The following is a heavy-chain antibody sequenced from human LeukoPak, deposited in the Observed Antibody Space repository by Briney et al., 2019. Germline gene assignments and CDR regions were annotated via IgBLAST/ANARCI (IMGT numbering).Heavy chain of an antibody. CDR1: GGSFSGYY. CDR2: INHSGST. V-gene: IGHV4-34*01. D-gene: IGHD3-3*01. Sequence: PSETLSLTCAVYGGSFSGYYWSWIRQPPGKGLEWIGEINHSGSTNYNPSLKSRVTISVDTSKNQFSLKLSSVTAADTAVYYCARGPLRTIFGVVITAFDYWGQGTLVTVSS. J-gene: IGHJ4*02. CDR3: ARGPLRTIFGVVITAFDY.